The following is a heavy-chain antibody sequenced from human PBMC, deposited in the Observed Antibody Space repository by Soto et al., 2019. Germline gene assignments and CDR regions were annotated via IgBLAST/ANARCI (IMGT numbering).Heavy chain of an antibody. D-gene: IGHD3-10*01. CDR1: GGSISSYY. V-gene: IGHV4-4*07. Sequence: KTSETLSLTCTVSGGSISSYYWSWIRQPAGKGLEWIGRIYTSGSTNYNPSLKSRVTMSVDTSKNQFSLKLSSVTAADTAVYYCARGPSYPLTGWFDPWCQGTLVTVSS. J-gene: IGHJ5*02. CDR3: ARGPSYPLTGWFDP. CDR2: IYTSGST.